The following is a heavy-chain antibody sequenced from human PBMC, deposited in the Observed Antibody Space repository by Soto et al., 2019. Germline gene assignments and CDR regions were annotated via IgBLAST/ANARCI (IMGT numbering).Heavy chain of an antibody. CDR2: ISGSGGST. CDR3: EKDFAGRLVGTPGYYYYGMDV. Sequence: EGSLRLSCAASGFTFSSYAMSWVRQAPGKGLEWVSAISGSGGSTYYADSVKGRFTISRDNSKNTLYLQMNSLRAEDTAVYCCEKDFAGRLVGTPGYYYYGMDVWGQVTTVTVSS. J-gene: IGHJ6*02. V-gene: IGHV3-23*01. D-gene: IGHD6-19*01. CDR1: GFTFSSYA.